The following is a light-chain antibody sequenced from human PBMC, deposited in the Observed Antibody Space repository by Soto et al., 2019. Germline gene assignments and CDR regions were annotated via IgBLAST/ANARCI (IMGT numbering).Light chain of an antibody. J-gene: IGKJ1*01. Sequence: TQSPGTLSLSPGERATLSCRASQSVSSSYLAWYQQKPGQAPRLLIYGASSRATGIPDRFSGSGSGTDFTLTISRLEPEDFAVYYCQQYGSSPRTFGQGTKVDIK. V-gene: IGKV3-20*01. CDR2: GAS. CDR1: QSVSSSY. CDR3: QQYGSSPRT.